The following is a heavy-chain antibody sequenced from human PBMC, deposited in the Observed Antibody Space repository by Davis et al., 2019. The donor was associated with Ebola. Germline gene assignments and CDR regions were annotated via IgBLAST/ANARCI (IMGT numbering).Heavy chain of an antibody. J-gene: IGHJ5*02. Sequence: ASVKVSCKASGYTFTNYYIHWVRQAPGQGLEWMGWISPNSGGTKYAQKFQGRVTMTRDTSTSTVYMELSSLGSDDTALYFCASDRCVGSCSSHLFDPWGRGTLVTVSS. CDR3: ASDRCVGSCSSHLFDP. CDR1: GYTFTNYY. D-gene: IGHD2-15*01. V-gene: IGHV1-2*02. CDR2: ISPNSGGT.